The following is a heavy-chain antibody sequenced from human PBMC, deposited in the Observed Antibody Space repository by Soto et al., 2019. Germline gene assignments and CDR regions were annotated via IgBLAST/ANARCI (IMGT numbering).Heavy chain of an antibody. V-gene: IGHV4-31*03. Sequence: QVQLQASGPGLVTPSQTLSLTCNVSGDSINNGGHYWSWIRQPPGKGLEWIGFIYYSGTTYYNPSLKSRVTISVHTSKIQFSLKLNSVTAADTAVYYCARAAVGATKSGFDAWGQGTLGTVSS. CDR3: ARAAVGATKSGFDA. D-gene: IGHD1-26*01. CDR1: GDSINNGGHY. CDR2: IYYSGTT. J-gene: IGHJ4*02.